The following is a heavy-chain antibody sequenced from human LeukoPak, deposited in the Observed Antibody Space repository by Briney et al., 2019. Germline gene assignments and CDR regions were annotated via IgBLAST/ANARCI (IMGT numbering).Heavy chain of an antibody. D-gene: IGHD3-3*01. J-gene: IGHJ4*02. CDR1: GGSISSYY. CDR2: IYTSGST. CDR3: ARSTYYDFWSGYYYFDY. Sequence: PSETLSLTCTISGGSISSYYWSWIRQPAGKGLEWIGRIYTSGSTNYNPSLKSRVTMSVDTSKNQFSLKLSSVTAADTAVYYCARSTYYDFWSGYYYFDYWGQGTLVTVSS. V-gene: IGHV4-4*07.